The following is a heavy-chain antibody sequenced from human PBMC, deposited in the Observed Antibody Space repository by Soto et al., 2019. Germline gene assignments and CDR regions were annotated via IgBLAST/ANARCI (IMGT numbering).Heavy chain of an antibody. D-gene: IGHD2-2*01. V-gene: IGHV1-69*13. Sequence: SSVKVSCKASGGTFSSYAISWVRQAPGQGLEWMGGIIPIFGTANYAQKFQGRVTITADESTSTAYMELSSLRSEDTAVYYCAYIVVVPAAGYYYYYGMDVWGQGTTVTVSS. J-gene: IGHJ6*02. CDR2: IIPIFGTA. CDR3: AYIVVVPAAGYYYYYGMDV. CDR1: GGTFSSYA.